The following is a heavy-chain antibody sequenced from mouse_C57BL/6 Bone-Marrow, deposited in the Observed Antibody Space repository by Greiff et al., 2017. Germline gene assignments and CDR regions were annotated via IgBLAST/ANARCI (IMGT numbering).Heavy chain of an antibody. J-gene: IGHJ2*01. CDR2: IRRKSSNYAT. D-gene: IGHD3-3*01. CDR3: VRGTRFDY. CDR1: GFTFNTYA. Sequence: VKVAESGGGLVQPKGSLKLSCAASGFTFNTYAIHCFRQAPGKGLEWVARIRRKSSNYATYYADSVKDRFTISRDDSQSMLYLQMNNLKTEDTAMYYCVRGTRFDYWGQGTTLTVSS. V-gene: IGHV10-3*01.